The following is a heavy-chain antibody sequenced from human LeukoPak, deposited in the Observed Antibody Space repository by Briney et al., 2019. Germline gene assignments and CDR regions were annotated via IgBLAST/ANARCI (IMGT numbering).Heavy chain of an antibody. V-gene: IGHV4-39*01. CDR3: ARHGVVAARRGNWFDP. J-gene: IGHJ5*02. CDR1: GGSISSSSYY. D-gene: IGHD2-15*01. CDR2: IYYSGST. Sequence: SETLSLTSTVSGGSISSSSYYWCWIRQPPGKRLEWIGSIYYSGSTYYNPSLKSRVTISVDTSKNQFSLKLSSVTAADTAVYYCARHGVVAARRGNWFDPWGEGTLVTVSS.